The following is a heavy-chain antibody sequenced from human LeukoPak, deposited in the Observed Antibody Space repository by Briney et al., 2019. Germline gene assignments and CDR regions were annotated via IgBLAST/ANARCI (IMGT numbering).Heavy chain of an antibody. Sequence: GGTLRLSCAASGFTFSSYGMSWVRQAPGKGLEWVTFIQYDGGKKCYADSVKGRFTISRDNSKNTLYLEMNSLRAEDTAVYYCAKDIGSYYDYWGQGILVTVSS. J-gene: IGHJ4*02. V-gene: IGHV3-30*02. CDR2: IQYDGGKK. D-gene: IGHD3-10*01. CDR3: AKDIGSYYDY. CDR1: GFTFSSYG.